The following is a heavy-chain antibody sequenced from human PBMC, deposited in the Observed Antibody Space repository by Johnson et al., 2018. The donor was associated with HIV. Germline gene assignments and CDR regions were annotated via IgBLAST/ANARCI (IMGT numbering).Heavy chain of an antibody. Sequence: EVQLLESGGGLIQPGGSLRLSCAASAFTVSSNYMSWVRQAPGKGLEWVSVIYSGGSTYYADSVKGRFTISRDNSKNTLYLQMNSLRVEDTAVYYCAKGPLEAYDAFDIWGQGTMVTVSS. CDR1: AFTVSSNY. CDR2: IYSGGST. D-gene: IGHD5-24*01. J-gene: IGHJ3*02. CDR3: AKGPLEAYDAFDI. V-gene: IGHV3-53*01.